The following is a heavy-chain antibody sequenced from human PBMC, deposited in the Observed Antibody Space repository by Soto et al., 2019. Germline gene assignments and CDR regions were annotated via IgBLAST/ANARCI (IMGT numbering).Heavy chain of an antibody. CDR1: GGSISSYY. J-gene: IGHJ4*02. CDR2: IYYSGST. V-gene: IGHV4-59*12. CDR3: ARRAGTMVRGVITPFDY. Sequence: PSETLSLTCTASGGSISSYYWSWIRQPPGKGLEWIWYIYYSGSTNYNPSLKSRVTISVDKSKNQFSLKLSSVTAADTAVYYCARRAGTMVRGVITPFDYWGQGTLVTVSS. D-gene: IGHD3-10*01.